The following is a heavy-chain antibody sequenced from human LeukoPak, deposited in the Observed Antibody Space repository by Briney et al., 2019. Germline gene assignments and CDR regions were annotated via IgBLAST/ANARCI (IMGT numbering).Heavy chain of an antibody. J-gene: IGHJ5*02. CDR2: INHSGST. V-gene: IGHV4-34*01. CDR3: ARVLDSSGWYNWFDP. D-gene: IGHD6-19*01. Sequence: SETLSLTCAVYGGSFSGYYWSWIRQPPGKGLEWIGEINHSGSTNYNPSLKSRVTISVDTSKNQFSLKLSSVTAADTAVYYCARVLDSSGWYNWFDPWGQGTLVTVPS. CDR1: GGSFSGYY.